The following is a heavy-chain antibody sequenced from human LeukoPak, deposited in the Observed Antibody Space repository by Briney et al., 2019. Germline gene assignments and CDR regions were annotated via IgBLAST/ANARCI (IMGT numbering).Heavy chain of an antibody. V-gene: IGHV3-23*01. CDR2: ISGSGGST. CDR1: GFTFSSYV. CDR3: ARLWSASESFDY. J-gene: IGHJ4*02. Sequence: GGSLRLSCAASGFTFSSYVMNWVRQAPGRGLEWVSTISGSGGSTYYADSVKGRFTISRDNSKNTLYLQMNSLRAEDTAVYSCARLWSASESFDYWGQGTLVTVSS. D-gene: IGHD3-3*01.